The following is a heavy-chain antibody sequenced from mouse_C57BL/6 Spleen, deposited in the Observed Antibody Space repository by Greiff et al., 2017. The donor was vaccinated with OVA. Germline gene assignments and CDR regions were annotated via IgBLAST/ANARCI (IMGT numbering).Heavy chain of an antibody. D-gene: IGHD1-1*01. CDR3: TRWGYYGSTFAY. J-gene: IGHJ3*01. V-gene: IGHV1-15*01. CDR1: GYTFTDYE. Sequence: VKLQQSGAELVRPGASVTLSCKASGYTFTDYEMHWVKQTPVHGLEWIGAIDPETGGTAYNQKFKGKAILTADKSSSTAYMELRSLTSEDSAVYYCTRWGYYGSTFAYWGQGTLVTVSA. CDR2: IDPETGGT.